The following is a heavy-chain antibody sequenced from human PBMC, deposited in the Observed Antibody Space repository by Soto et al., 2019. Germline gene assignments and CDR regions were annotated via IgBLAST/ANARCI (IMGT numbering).Heavy chain of an antibody. D-gene: IGHD6-19*01. J-gene: IGHJ4*02. CDR1: GYTFTGYY. CDR3: VTSRVSIAVAGETEYYFDY. Sequence: ASVKVSCKASGYTFTGYYMHWVRQAPGQGLEWMGWINPNSGGTNYAQKFQGRVTMTRDTSISTAYMELSMLRSDDTAVYYCVTSRVSIAVAGETEYYFDYWGQGTLVTVSS. V-gene: IGHV1-2*02. CDR2: INPNSGGT.